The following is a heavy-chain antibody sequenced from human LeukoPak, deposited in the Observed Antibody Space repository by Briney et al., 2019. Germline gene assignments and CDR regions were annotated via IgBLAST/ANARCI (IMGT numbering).Heavy chain of an antibody. CDR3: ARDKWLDY. Sequence: PGGSLRLSCAASGFTFTSYSMIWVRQAPGKGLEWVSTSGTNTYYADSVKGRFTISRDNSKNTLFLQMNSLRAEDTAVYHCARDKWLDYWGQVTLVTVSS. CDR2: SGTNT. CDR1: GFTFTSYS. V-gene: IGHV3-23*01. J-gene: IGHJ4*02. D-gene: IGHD5-24*01.